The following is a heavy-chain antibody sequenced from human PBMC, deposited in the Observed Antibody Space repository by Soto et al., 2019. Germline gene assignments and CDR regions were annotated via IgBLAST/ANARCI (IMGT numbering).Heavy chain of an antibody. CDR1: GGSFSIYT. CDR3: PLGRWSAEVFDI. J-gene: IGHJ3*02. V-gene: IGHV1-69*02. Sequence: QVQLVQSGVEVKKPGSSVKVSCKAAGGSFSIYTVFWVRQAPGQGLEWMGRIIPMFDIANYAQNFQGRVTFNAEKFTDTVYMGRLNLRSADPAVYYFPLGRWSAEVFDIWGQGTLVTVSS. D-gene: IGHD2-2*01. CDR2: IIPMFDIA.